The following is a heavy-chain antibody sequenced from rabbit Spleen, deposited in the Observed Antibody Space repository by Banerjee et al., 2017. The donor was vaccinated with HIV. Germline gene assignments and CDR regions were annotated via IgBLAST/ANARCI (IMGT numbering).Heavy chain of an antibody. V-gene: IGHV1S40*01. Sequence: QSLEESGGDLVKPGTSLTLTCKASGFSFSGSLYICWVRQAPGKGLEWIACIYAVGSSGSTFYASWAKGRFTISKTSSTTVTLQMTGLTAADTATYFCARDAGTSFSTYGMDLWGPGTLVTVS. J-gene: IGHJ6*01. D-gene: IGHD4-2*01. CDR1: GFSFSGSLY. CDR2: IYAVGSSGST. CDR3: ARDAGTSFSTYGMDL.